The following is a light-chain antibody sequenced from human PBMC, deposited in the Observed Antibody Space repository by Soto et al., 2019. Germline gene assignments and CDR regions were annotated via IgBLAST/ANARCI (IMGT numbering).Light chain of an antibody. CDR2: GAS. J-gene: IGKJ5*01. CDR1: QSVSSSY. V-gene: IGKV3-20*01. CDR3: QQYGRSPPT. Sequence: EIVLTQSPGTLSLSPGERATLSCRASQSVSSSYLAWYQQKPGQAPRLLIYGASSRATGIPDRVSGSGSGTDFTLTISRLEPEDFAVYYCQQYGRSPPTFGQGTRLEIK.